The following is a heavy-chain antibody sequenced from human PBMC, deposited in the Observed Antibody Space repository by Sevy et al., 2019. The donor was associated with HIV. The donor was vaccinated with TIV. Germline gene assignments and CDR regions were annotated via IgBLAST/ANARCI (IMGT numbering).Heavy chain of an antibody. J-gene: IGHJ4*02. CDR3: ARLAAPYGDYVDY. D-gene: IGHD4-17*01. CDR1: GGSISSSSYY. V-gene: IGHV4-39*01. CDR2: IYYSGST. Sequence: SETLSLTCTVSGGSISSSSYYWGWIRQPPGKGLEWIGSIYYSGSTYYNPSLKSRVTISVDTSKNQFSLKLSSVTAADTAVYYCARLAAPYGDYVDYWGQGILVTVSS.